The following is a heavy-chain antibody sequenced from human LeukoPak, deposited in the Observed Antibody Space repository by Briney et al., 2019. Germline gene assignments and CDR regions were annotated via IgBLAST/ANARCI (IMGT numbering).Heavy chain of an antibody. Sequence: GSSVKVSCKASGGTFSSYAISWVRQAPGQGLKWMGGIIPIFGTANYAQKFQGRVTITADESTSTAYMELSSLRSEDTAVYYCARDRGDYGDYGAFDIWGQGKMVTVSS. CDR2: IIPIFGTA. CDR3: ARDRGDYGDYGAFDI. D-gene: IGHD4-17*01. V-gene: IGHV1-69*01. J-gene: IGHJ3*02. CDR1: GGTFSSYA.